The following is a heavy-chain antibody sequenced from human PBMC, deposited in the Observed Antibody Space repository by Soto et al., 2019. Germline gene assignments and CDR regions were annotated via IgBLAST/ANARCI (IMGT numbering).Heavy chain of an antibody. Sequence: QVRLQESGPGLVKPSETLSLTCTVSGGSISRYYWSWIRQPPGKGLEWIGYLYNAGSTIYNPSLKSRVTISVDMSHNQSSLNLNYVTAADTAVYYCARDLWGYCGTDCYPLDVWGQGTTVTVSS. CDR2: LYNAGST. V-gene: IGHV4-59*01. J-gene: IGHJ6*02. CDR1: GGSISRYY. CDR3: ARDLWGYCGTDCYPLDV. D-gene: IGHD2-21*02.